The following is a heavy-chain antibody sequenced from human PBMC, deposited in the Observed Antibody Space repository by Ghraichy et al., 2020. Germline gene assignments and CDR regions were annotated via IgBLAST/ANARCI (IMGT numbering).Heavy chain of an antibody. CDR1: GFTFSSYS. CDR3: AKGGSSRYFQH. Sequence: GGYLRLSCAASGFTFSSYSMSWVRQAPGKGLEWLSYIDSSSSTIYYADSVKGRFTVSRDNAKNSLYLQVNSLRDEDTAVYYCAKGGSSRYFQHWGQGTLVTVSS. J-gene: IGHJ1*01. V-gene: IGHV3-48*02. D-gene: IGHD6-13*01. CDR2: IDSSSSTI.